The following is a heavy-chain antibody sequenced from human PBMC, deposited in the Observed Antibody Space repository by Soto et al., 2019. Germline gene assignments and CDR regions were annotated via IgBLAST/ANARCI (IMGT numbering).Heavy chain of an antibody. Sequence: EVQLVESGGDLVQRGRSLRLSCAASGFTFDDYAMHWVRQAPGKGLEWVSSISWNSNSIVSADSVKGRFSISRDNAKSSLYLQMNSLRTEDTALYYCAKPRTFFTATDAFDVWGQGTMVTVSS. D-gene: IGHD1-7*01. V-gene: IGHV3-9*01. CDR3: AKPRTFFTATDAFDV. CDR2: ISWNSNSI. CDR1: GFTFDDYA. J-gene: IGHJ3*01.